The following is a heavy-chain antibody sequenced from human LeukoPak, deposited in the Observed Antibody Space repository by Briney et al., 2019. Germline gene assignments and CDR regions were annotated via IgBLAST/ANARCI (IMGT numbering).Heavy chain of an antibody. D-gene: IGHD2-21*01. CDR2: INHSGST. CDR3: ARTYGGGVTDAFDI. Sequence: PSETLSLTCAVYGGSFSGYYWSWIRQPPGKGLEWIGEINHSGSTNYNPSLKSRVTISVDTSKNQFSLRLSSVTAADTAIYYCARTYGGGVTDAFDIWGQGTTVTVSS. V-gene: IGHV4-34*01. J-gene: IGHJ3*02. CDR1: GGSFSGYY.